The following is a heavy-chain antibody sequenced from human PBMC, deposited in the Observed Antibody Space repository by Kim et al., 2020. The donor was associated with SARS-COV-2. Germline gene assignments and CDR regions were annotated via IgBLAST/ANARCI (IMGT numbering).Heavy chain of an antibody. CDR3: ASEPHYYDSSGYYSHFDY. J-gene: IGHJ4*02. D-gene: IGHD3-22*01. Sequence: SVKVSCKASGGTFSSYAISWVRQAPGQGLEWMGGIIPIFGTANYAQKFQGRVTITADESTSTAYMELSSLRSEDTAVYYCASEPHYYDSSGYYSHFDYWGQGTLVTVSS. CDR2: IIPIFGTA. V-gene: IGHV1-69*13. CDR1: GGTFSSYA.